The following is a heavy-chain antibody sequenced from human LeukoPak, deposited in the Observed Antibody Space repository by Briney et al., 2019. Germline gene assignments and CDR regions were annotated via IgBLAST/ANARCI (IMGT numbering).Heavy chain of an antibody. J-gene: IGHJ6*02. D-gene: IGHD5-12*01. V-gene: IGHV3-30-3*01. CDR3: ARSGYDDFFYYAMDV. CDR2: ISYDGTNK. Sequence: GGSLRLSCAASGFTFSSYAMHWVRQAPGKWLECVAVISYDGTNKYYGDSVKGQFTISRDNSKNTLYLQMNSLRAENTAVYYCARSGYDDFFYYAMDVWGQGTTVTVSS. CDR1: GFTFSSYA.